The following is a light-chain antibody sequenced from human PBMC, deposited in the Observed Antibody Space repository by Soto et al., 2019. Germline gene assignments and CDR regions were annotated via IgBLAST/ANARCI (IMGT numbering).Light chain of an antibody. J-gene: IGKJ1*01. CDR2: GAS. CDR3: QQYGGAPQT. CDR1: ESVGSSY. V-gene: IGKV3-20*01. Sequence: EIVLTQSPGTLLLSPGERATLSCRASESVGSSYLAWYQQKPGQAPRLLIYGASSRTTGIPDRFSGSGSGTDFTLTIGRLEPEDFAVYYCQQYGGAPQTFGQGTKV.